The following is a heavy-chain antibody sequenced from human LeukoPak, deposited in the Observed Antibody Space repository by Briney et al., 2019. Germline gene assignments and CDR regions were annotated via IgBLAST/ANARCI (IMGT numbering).Heavy chain of an antibody. J-gene: IGHJ5*02. Sequence: SETLSLTRSVSGASISSYYWNWIRQPAGKGLEWIGRIYTSGSTNYNPSLKSRVTMSVDTSKNQFSLKLSSVTAADTAVYYCARGRRCTTTTCYLLSADWFDPWGQGTLVTVSS. CDR1: GASISSYY. CDR2: IYTSGST. D-gene: IGHD2-21*01. V-gene: IGHV4-4*07. CDR3: ARGRRCTTTTCYLLSADWFDP.